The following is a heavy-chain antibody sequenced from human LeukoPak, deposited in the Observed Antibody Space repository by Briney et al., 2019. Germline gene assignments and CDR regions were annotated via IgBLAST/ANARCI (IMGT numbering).Heavy chain of an antibody. CDR1: GFTFSSYA. J-gene: IGHJ1*01. V-gene: IGHV3-23*01. D-gene: IGHD3-22*01. CDR2: ISGMGSST. CDR3: AKDRIRYYYDSSGNEYFQH. Sequence: GGSLRLSCAASGFTFSSYAMSWVRQAPGKGLEWVSAISGMGSSTYYADSVKGRFTISRDNSKNTLYLQMNSLRAEDTAVYYCAKDRIRYYYDSSGNEYFQHWGQGILVTVSS.